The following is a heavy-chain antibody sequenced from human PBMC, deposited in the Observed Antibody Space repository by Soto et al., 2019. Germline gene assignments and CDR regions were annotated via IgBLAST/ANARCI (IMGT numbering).Heavy chain of an antibody. CDR1: GGSISSSNW. CDR3: ARGGTVAGTTYYYYGMDV. J-gene: IGHJ6*02. V-gene: IGHV4-4*02. CDR2: IYHSGST. Sequence: QVQLQESGPGLVKPSGTLSLTCAVSGGSISSSNWWSWVRQPPGKGLEWIGEIYHSGSTNYNPSLKSRATISVNKYKNHISLKLSSVTAADTAVYYCARGGTVAGTTYYYYGMDVWGQGTTVTVSS. D-gene: IGHD6-19*01.